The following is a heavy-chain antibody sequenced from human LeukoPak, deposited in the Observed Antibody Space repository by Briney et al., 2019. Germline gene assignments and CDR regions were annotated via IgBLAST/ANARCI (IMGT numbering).Heavy chain of an antibody. J-gene: IGHJ6*03. V-gene: IGHV4-34*01. Sequence: SETLSLTCAVSGDSLSRYYWTWIRQPPGKGLEWLGEISPSGSPKYNPSLKSRATISVDTSKNQFSLRLTSVTAADTALYYCAGVRHDPLEYYYYIDVWGKGTTVTVSS. CDR1: GDSLSRYY. D-gene: IGHD2/OR15-2a*01. CDR3: AGVRHDPLEYYYYIDV. CDR2: ISPSGSP.